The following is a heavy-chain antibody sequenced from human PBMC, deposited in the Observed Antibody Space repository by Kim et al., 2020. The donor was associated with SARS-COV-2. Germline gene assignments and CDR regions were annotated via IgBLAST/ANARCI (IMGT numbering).Heavy chain of an antibody. V-gene: IGHV4-34*01. Sequence: SETLSLTCAVYGGSFSGYYWSWIRQPPGKGLEWIGEINHSGSTNYNPSLKSRVTISVDTSKNQFSLKLSSVTAADTAVYYCARGLLSWSTSSGNWFDPWG. CDR2: INHSGST. J-gene: IGHJ5*02. D-gene: IGHD2-2*01. CDR1: GGSFSGYY. CDR3: ARGLLSWSTSSGNWFDP.